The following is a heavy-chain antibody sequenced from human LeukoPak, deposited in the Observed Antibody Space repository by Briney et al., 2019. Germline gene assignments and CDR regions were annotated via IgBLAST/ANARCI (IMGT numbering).Heavy chain of an antibody. CDR3: AKDTPAIAAAGGIDY. D-gene: IGHD6-13*01. CDR1: GFTFDDYA. V-gene: IGHV3-43*02. Sequence: GGSLRLSCAASGFTFDDYAMHWVRQAPGKGLEWVSLISGDGGSTYYAGSVKGRFTISRDNSKNSLYLQMNSLRTEDTALYYCAKDTPAIAAAGGIDYWGQGTLVTVSS. CDR2: ISGDGGST. J-gene: IGHJ4*02.